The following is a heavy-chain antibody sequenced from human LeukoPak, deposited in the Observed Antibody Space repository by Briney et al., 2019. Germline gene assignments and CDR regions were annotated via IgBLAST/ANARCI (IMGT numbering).Heavy chain of an antibody. CDR3: TMDTFGPRDY. Sequence: GGSLRLSCVASGFTFSNYAMSWVRQAPGKGLELVSGIYGSDDKTVYGDAVKGRFTISSDNAKNTLYLQLNSLRPEDTALYYCTMDTFGPRDYWGQGALVTVSS. D-gene: IGHD5-18*01. CDR2: IYGSDDKT. CDR1: GFTFSNYA. V-gene: IGHV3-23*01. J-gene: IGHJ4*02.